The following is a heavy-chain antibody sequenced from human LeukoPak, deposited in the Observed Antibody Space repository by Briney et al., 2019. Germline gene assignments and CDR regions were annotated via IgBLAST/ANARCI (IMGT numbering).Heavy chain of an antibody. CDR2: ISSSGSTI. Sequence: GGSLRLSCAASGFTFSYSSMNWVRQAPGKGLEWVSYISSSGSTIHYADSVKGRFTISRDNAKNSLYLQMNSLRAEDTAVYYCAELGITMIGGVWGKGTTVTISS. J-gene: IGHJ6*04. V-gene: IGHV3-48*04. D-gene: IGHD3-10*02. CDR3: AELGITMIGGV. CDR1: GFTFSYSS.